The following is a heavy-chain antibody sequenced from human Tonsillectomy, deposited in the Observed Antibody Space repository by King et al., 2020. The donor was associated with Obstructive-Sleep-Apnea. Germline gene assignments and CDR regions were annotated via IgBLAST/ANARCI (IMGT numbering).Heavy chain of an antibody. CDR1: GFTFSSYL. Sequence: VQLVESGGGLVQPGGSLRLSCAASGFTFSSYLMSWVRQAPGKGLEWVANIKEDGSEKYYVDSVKGRFTISSDNAKNSLYLQMNSLRADDTAVYYCARAVASNWFDPWGQGTLVTVSS. J-gene: IGHJ5*02. CDR3: ARAVASNWFDP. V-gene: IGHV3-7*01. CDR2: IKEDGSEK.